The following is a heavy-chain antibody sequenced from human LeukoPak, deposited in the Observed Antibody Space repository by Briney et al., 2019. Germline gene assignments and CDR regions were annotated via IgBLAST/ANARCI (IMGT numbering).Heavy chain of an antibody. J-gene: IGHJ6*02. CDR2: IYYSGST. CDR3: ARAHSIASYYYGVDV. D-gene: IGHD2/OR15-2a*01. V-gene: IGHV4-59*12. CDR1: GASISTYY. Sequence: PSETLSLTCTVSGASISTYYWSWIRQPPGKGLEWIGNIYYSGSTYYSPSLTSRVTASVDTSENQFSPKLSSVTAADTAVYYCARAHSIASYYYGVDVWGQGTTVTVSS.